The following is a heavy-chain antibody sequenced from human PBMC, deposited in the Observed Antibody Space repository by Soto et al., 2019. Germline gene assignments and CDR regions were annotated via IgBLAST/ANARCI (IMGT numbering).Heavy chain of an antibody. CDR2: ISGSGGST. CDR3: AKRTVGWYFDL. Sequence: EVQLLESGGGLVQPGGSLRLSCAASGFTFSSYAMNWVRQAPGKGLEWVSVISGSGGSTYYADAVKGRFTISRDNSKNTLHLQMNSLRAEDTAVYYCAKRTVGWYFDLWSRGTLVTVSS. V-gene: IGHV3-23*01. CDR1: GFTFSSYA. D-gene: IGHD4-17*01. J-gene: IGHJ2*01.